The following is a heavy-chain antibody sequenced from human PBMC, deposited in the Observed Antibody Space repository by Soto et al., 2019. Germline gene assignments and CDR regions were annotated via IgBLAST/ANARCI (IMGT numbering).Heavy chain of an antibody. D-gene: IGHD2-15*01. Sequence: QVQLVESGGGVVQPGRSVRLSCAASGFTFSSYAMHWVRQAPGKGLEWVAVISYDGSNKYYADSVKGRFTISRDNSKNTLYLQMNSLRAEDTAVYYCARVLVDSQPVYYYYGMDVWGQGTTVTVSS. CDR3: ARVLVDSQPVYYYYGMDV. J-gene: IGHJ6*02. CDR1: GFTFSSYA. V-gene: IGHV3-30-3*01. CDR2: ISYDGSNK.